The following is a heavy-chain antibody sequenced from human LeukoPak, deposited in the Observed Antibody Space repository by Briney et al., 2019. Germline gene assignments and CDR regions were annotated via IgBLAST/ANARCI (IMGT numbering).Heavy chain of an antibody. V-gene: IGHV1-2*06. D-gene: IGHD3-22*01. Sequence: ASVKVSCKASGYTFTGYYMHWVRQAPGQGLEWMGRINPNSGGTNYAQKFQGRVTTTRDTSISTAYMELSRLRSDDTAVYYCARALSTYYYDSSGSDYWGQGTLVTVSS. J-gene: IGHJ4*02. CDR3: ARALSTYYYDSSGSDY. CDR2: INPNSGGT. CDR1: GYTFTGYY.